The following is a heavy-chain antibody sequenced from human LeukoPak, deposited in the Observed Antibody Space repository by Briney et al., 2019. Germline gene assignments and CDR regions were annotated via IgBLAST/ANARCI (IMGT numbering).Heavy chain of an antibody. Sequence: GASVKVSCKVSGYTLTELSMHWVRQAPGKGLEWMGGFDPEDGETIYAQKFQGRVTMTEDTSTDTAYMELSSLRSEDTAMYYCATEAIRGELFDYWGQGTLVTVSS. CDR1: GYTLTELS. CDR3: ATEAIRGELFDY. D-gene: IGHD3-9*01. J-gene: IGHJ4*02. CDR2: FDPEDGET. V-gene: IGHV1-24*01.